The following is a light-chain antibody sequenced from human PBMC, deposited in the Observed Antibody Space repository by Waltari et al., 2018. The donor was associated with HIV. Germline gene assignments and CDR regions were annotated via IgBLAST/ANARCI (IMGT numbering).Light chain of an antibody. CDR3: CSYAGSGLV. V-gene: IGLV2-23*02. CDR1: SSDVGAYTL. CDR2: EVT. J-gene: IGLJ3*02. Sequence: QSALTQSASVSGSPGQSITISCTGTSSDVGAYTLVSWYQQHPGEVPKLLIYEVTKRPSGVSTRFSGSKSGNTASLKISGLQAEDEADYYCCSYAGSGLVFGGGTKLTVL.